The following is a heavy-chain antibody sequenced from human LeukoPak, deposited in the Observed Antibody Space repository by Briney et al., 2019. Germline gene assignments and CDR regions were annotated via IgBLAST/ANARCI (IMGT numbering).Heavy chain of an antibody. V-gene: IGHV4-34*01. Sequence: SETLSLTCAVYGGSFSGYYWSWIRQPPGKGLEWIGEINHSGSTNYNPSLKSRVTISVDTSKDQFSLKLSSVTAADTAVYYCARGLDIVVVPAAALYFDYWGQGTLVTVSS. CDR2: INHSGST. CDR3: ARGLDIVVVPAAALYFDY. D-gene: IGHD2-2*03. CDR1: GGSFSGYY. J-gene: IGHJ4*02.